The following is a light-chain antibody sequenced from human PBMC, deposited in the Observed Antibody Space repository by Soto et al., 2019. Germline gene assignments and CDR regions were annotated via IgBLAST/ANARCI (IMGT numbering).Light chain of an antibody. Sequence: QSVLTQPPSVSGAPGQRVTISCTGNSSNIGAGYDVRWYQQLPGTAPKLLIYGNSNRPSGVPDRFSGSKSGTSASLAITGLQAEDEADYYCQSYDSSLGGSVFGTGTKVTVL. CDR3: QSYDSSLGGSV. CDR2: GNS. V-gene: IGLV1-40*01. J-gene: IGLJ1*01. CDR1: SSNIGAGYD.